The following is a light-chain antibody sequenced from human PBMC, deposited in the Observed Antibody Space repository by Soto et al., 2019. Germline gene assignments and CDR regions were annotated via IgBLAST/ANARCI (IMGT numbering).Light chain of an antibody. Sequence: DIQMTQSPSSLSASVGDTITITCRASQSISNFLNWYQQKPGKAPKLLIFDTFTLQNGVPSRFSGSGSGTHYTLTISGLQPEDFATYYCQQSLRPPISFGQGTRLEMK. V-gene: IGKV1-39*01. CDR3: QQSLRPPIS. J-gene: IGKJ5*01. CDR1: QSISNF. CDR2: DTF.